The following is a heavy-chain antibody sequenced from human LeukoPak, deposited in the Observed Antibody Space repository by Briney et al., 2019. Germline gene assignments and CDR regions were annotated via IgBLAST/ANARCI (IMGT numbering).Heavy chain of an antibody. CDR1: GYTFTNYY. V-gene: IGHV1-46*01. J-gene: IGHJ3*02. CDR2: INPSGGST. CDR3: ARDGYNYGDDAFDI. D-gene: IGHD5-24*01. Sequence: ASVKVSCEASGYTFTNYYMHWVRQAPGQGLEWMGIINPSGGSTSYAQNFQGRVTMTRDTSTSTVYMELNSLRSEDTAVYYCARDGYNYGDDAFDIWGQGTMVTVSS.